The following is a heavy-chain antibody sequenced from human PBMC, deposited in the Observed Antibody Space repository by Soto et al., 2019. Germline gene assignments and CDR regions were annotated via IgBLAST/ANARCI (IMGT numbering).Heavy chain of an antibody. CDR2: IGGDAITT. V-gene: IGHV3-23*01. Sequence: GGSLRLSCAASGFPFSNYAMSWVRQAPGKGLEWVAVIGGDAITTRYADSVKDRFTISRDNPQNTLYLQMDSLRAGDTAIYYCANYDLWSGYYTDYWGQGTLVTVSS. D-gene: IGHD3-3*01. CDR1: GFPFSNYA. CDR3: ANYDLWSGYYTDY. J-gene: IGHJ4*02.